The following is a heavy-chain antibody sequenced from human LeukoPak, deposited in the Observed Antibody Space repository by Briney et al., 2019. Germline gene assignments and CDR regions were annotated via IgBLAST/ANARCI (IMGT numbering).Heavy chain of an antibody. CDR3: ARDRRRFLEWLPLDV. D-gene: IGHD3-3*01. V-gene: IGHV3-30*01. CDR2: ISYDGSNK. J-gene: IGHJ6*04. Sequence: GGSLRLSCAASGLTFSSYAMHWVRQAPGKGLEWVAVISYDGSNKYYADSVKGRFTISRDNSKNTLYLQMNSLRAEDTAVYYCARDRRRFLEWLPLDVWGKGTTVTVSS. CDR1: GLTFSSYA.